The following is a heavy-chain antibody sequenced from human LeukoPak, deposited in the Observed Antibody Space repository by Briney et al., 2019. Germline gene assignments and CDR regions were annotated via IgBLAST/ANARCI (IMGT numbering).Heavy chain of an antibody. CDR1: GFTFSSYA. CDR2: ISSNGGST. Sequence: GGSLRLSCSASGFTFSSYAMHCVRQAPGKGLEYVSAISSNGGSTYYADSVKGRFTISRDNSKNTLYLQMSSLRAEDTAVYYCVKGHDYGVYAGSGVDYWGEGTLVTVSS. CDR3: VKGHDYGVYAGSGVDY. V-gene: IGHV3-64D*06. J-gene: IGHJ4*02. D-gene: IGHD4-17*01.